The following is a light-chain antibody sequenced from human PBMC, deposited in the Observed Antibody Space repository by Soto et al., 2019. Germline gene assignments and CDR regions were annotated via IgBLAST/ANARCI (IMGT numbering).Light chain of an antibody. Sequence: DIQLTQFPSFLSASVGDRVTITCRASQDISSSLAWYQQKPGKAPKILMYAASSLESWVPSRFSGSGSGTEFTLTISSLQPDDFATYYCQQVNSFPPFTFGGGTTVEIK. CDR3: QQVNSFPPFT. J-gene: IGKJ4*01. V-gene: IGKV1-9*01. CDR2: AAS. CDR1: QDISSS.